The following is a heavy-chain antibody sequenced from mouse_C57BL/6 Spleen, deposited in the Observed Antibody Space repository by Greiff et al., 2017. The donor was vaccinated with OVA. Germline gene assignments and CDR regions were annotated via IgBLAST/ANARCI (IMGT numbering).Heavy chain of an antibody. Sequence: EVQLQQSGPELVKPGASVKISCKASGYTFTDYYMNWVKQSHGKSLEWIGDINPNNGGTSYNQKFKGKATLTVDKSSSTAYMELRSLTSEDSAVYYCARNYCGSVFAYWGQGTLVTVSA. D-gene: IGHD1-1*01. CDR1: GYTFTDYY. CDR3: ARNYCGSVFAY. CDR2: INPNNGGT. J-gene: IGHJ3*01. V-gene: IGHV1-26*01.